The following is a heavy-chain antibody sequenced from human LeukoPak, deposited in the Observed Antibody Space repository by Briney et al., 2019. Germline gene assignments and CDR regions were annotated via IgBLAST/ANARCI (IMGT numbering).Heavy chain of an antibody. D-gene: IGHD5-18*01. CDR3: ARLDTYSYGYDY. CDR2: IYYSGST. V-gene: IGHV4-39*01. CDR1: GGSISSSSYH. Sequence: SETLSLTCTVSGGSISSSSYHWGWIRQPPGKGLEWIGSIYYSGSTYYNPSLKSRVTISVDTSKNQFSLKLSSVTAADTAVYYCARLDTYSYGYDYWGQGTLVTVSS. J-gene: IGHJ4*02.